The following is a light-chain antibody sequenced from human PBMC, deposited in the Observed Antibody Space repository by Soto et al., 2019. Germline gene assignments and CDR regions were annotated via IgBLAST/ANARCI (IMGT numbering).Light chain of an antibody. Sequence: AIQLTQSPSSLSASVGDRVTITCRASQGISTALAWYQQKPGKVPKLLINDASNLQSGVPSTFSGSGSGTDFTLTISSLQPEDFATYYCQQYGTSSITFGQGTRLEIK. V-gene: IGKV1-13*02. J-gene: IGKJ5*01. CDR2: DAS. CDR1: QGISTA. CDR3: QQYGTSSIT.